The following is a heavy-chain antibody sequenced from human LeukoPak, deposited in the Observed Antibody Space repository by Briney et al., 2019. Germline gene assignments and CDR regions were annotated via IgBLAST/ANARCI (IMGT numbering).Heavy chain of an antibody. V-gene: IGHV4-61*02. CDR2: IYTSGST. D-gene: IGHD4-17*01. CDR3: ARDSDYGDYGADVGDAFDI. J-gene: IGHJ3*02. CDR1: GGSISSGSYY. Sequence: PSETLSLTCTVSGGSISSGSYYWSWIRQPAGKGLEWIGRIYTSGSTNYNPSLKSRVTISVDTSKNQFSLKRSSVTAADTAVYYCARDSDYGDYGADVGDAFDIWGQGTMVTVSS.